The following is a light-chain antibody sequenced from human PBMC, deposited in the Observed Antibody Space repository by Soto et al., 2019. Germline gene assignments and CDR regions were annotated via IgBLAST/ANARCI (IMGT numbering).Light chain of an antibody. Sequence: QSALTQPASVSGSPGQSITISCTGISADVSSSNFVSWYQLRPGKAPRLILYDVSHRPSWISNRFSGFKAGDTASLTISGIKLEAAADYYCNLYRRGPLYGFGNGTKVTVL. J-gene: IGLJ1*01. CDR1: SADVSSSNF. CDR3: NLYRRGPLYG. CDR2: DVS. V-gene: IGLV2-14*03.